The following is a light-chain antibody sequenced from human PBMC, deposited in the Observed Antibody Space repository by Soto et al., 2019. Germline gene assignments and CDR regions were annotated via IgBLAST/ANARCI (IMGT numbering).Light chain of an antibody. V-gene: IGKV3-20*01. J-gene: IGKJ1*01. CDR1: QSVRSSY. CDR2: GAS. CDR3: QEYGIPRK. Sequence: ESVLTQSPGALLIKKGERATLSCRASQSVRSSYLAWYQQKPGQAPRLLIYGASSRATGIPDRFSGSGSGTDFTLTISRFQAEDLARDYCQEYGIPRKLGHGPRV.